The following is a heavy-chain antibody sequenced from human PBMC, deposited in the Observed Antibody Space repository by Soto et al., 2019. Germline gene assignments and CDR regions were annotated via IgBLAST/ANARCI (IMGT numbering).Heavy chain of an antibody. CDR3: ARGYSIAPTYGMDV. D-gene: IGHD6-6*01. J-gene: IGHJ6*02. V-gene: IGHV1-2*02. CDR1: GYTFTGYY. CDR2: INPNSGGT. Sequence: GASVKVSCKASGYTFTGYYMHWVRQAPGQGLEWMGWINPNSGGTNYAQKFQGRVTMTRDTSISTAYMELRRLRSDDTAVYYCARGYSIAPTYGMDVWGQGTTVTVSS.